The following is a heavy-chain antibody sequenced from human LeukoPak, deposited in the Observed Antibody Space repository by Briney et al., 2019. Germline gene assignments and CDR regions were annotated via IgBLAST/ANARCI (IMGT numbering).Heavy chain of an antibody. CDR3: ARGRYCGGDCHAWGTNWFDP. J-gene: IGHJ5*02. CDR1: SGSFSGYY. D-gene: IGHD2-21*02. CDR2: INHSGST. V-gene: IGHV4-34*01. Sequence: SETLSLTCAVYSGSFSGYYWSWIRQPPGKGLEWIGEINHSGSTNYNPSLKSRVTISVDTSKNQFSLKLSSVTAADTAVYYCARGRYCGGDCHAWGTNWFDPWGQGTLVTVSS.